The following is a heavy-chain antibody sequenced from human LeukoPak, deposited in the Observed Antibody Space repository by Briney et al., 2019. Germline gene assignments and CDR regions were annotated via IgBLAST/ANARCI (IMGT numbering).Heavy chain of an antibody. CDR1: GFTFSSYW. D-gene: IGHD5-12*01. V-gene: IGHV3-74*01. CDR3: VREGRVSGYDFDC. Sequence: GGSLRLSCAACGFTFSSYWMHGVRRAPGKGLVWVSRINSGGSSTTYADSVKGRFTISRDNAKNTLYLQMNSLRVEDTAVYYCVREGRVSGYDFDCWGQGNLVTVSS. CDR2: INSGGSST. J-gene: IGHJ4*02.